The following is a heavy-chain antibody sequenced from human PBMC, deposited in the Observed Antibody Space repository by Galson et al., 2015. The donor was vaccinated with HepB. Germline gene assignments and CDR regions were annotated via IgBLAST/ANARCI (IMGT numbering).Heavy chain of an antibody. CDR1: GGTFSSYA. J-gene: IGHJ3*02. Sequence: SVKVSCKASGGTFSSYAISWVRQAPGQGLEWMGGIIPILGTANYAQKFQGRVTITADESTSTAYMELSSLRSEDTAVYYCARTTYYDFWSGYFLGAFDIWGQGTMVTVSS. CDR3: ARTTYYDFWSGYFLGAFDI. V-gene: IGHV1-69*13. CDR2: IIPILGTA. D-gene: IGHD3-3*01.